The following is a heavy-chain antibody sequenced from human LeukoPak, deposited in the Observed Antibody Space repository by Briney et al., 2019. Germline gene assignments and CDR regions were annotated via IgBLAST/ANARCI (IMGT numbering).Heavy chain of an antibody. CDR1: GGTFSSYA. D-gene: IGHD3-16*02. Sequence: GASVKVSCKASGGTFSSYAISWVRQAPGQGLEWMGGIIPIFGTANYAQKFQGRVTITTDESTSTAYMELSSLRSEDTAVYYCARDNYDYVWGSYRYFPRTHGGWGQGTLVTVSS. V-gene: IGHV1-69*05. CDR2: IIPIFGTA. CDR3: ARDNYDYVWGSYRYFPRTHGG. J-gene: IGHJ4*02.